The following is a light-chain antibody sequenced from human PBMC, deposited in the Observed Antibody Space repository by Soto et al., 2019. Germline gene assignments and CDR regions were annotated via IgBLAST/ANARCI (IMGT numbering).Light chain of an antibody. CDR1: ISDVGSSNL. CDR2: EGN. J-gene: IGLJ1*01. V-gene: IGLV2-23*01. CDR3: CSYVGARRYV. Sequence: QSVLTQPASVSGSPGQSITISCAGSISDVGSSNLVSWYQQHPGKVPKLIIYEGNRRPSGVSSRFSGSNSGKTASLTISGLQAEDEADYYCCSYVGARRYVFVIATKLNVL.